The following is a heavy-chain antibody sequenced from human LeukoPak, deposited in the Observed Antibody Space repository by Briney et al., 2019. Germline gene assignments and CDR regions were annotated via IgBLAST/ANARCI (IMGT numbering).Heavy chain of an antibody. CDR3: ARDEYYYDSSGYYYYMDV. J-gene: IGHJ6*03. V-gene: IGHV4-59*12. CDR2: IYYSGST. D-gene: IGHD3-22*01. CDR1: GGSISGYY. Sequence: SETLSLTCTVSGGSISGYYWSWIRQPPGKGLEWIGYIYYSGSTNYNPSLKSRVTISVDTSKNQFSLKLSSVTAADTAVYYCARDEYYYDSSGYYYYMDVWGKGTTVTVSS.